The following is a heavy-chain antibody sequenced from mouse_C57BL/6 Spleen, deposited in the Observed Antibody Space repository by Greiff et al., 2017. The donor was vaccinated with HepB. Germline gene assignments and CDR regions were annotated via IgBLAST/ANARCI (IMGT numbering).Heavy chain of an antibody. CDR2: INPNNGGT. CDR1: GYTFTDYN. Sequence: VQLKESGPELVKPGASVKMSCKASGYTFTDYNMHWVKQSHGKSLEWIGYINPNNGGTSYNQKFKGKATLTVNKSSSTAYMELRSLTSEDSAVYYCAREEGYYYGYFDYWGQGTTLTVSS. D-gene: IGHD1-1*01. CDR3: AREEGYYYGYFDY. V-gene: IGHV1-22*01. J-gene: IGHJ2*01.